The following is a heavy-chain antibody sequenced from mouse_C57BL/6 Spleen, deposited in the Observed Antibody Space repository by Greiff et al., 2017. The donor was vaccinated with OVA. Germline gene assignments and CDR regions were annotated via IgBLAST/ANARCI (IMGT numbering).Heavy chain of an antibody. J-gene: IGHJ2*01. CDR3: EREGLYYGSSYIDY. D-gene: IGHD1-1*01. V-gene: IGHV1-52*01. CDR2: IDPSDSET. Sequence: QVQLQQPGAELVRPGSSVKLSCKASGYTFTSYWMHWVKQRPIQGLEWIGNIDPSDSETHYNQKFKDKATLTVDKSSSTAYMQLSILTSEDYAVYYCEREGLYYGSSYIDYWGQGTTLTVSS. CDR1: GYTFTSYW.